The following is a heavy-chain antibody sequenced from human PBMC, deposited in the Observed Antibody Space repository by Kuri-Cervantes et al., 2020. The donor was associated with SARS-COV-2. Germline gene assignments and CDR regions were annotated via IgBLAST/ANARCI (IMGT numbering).Heavy chain of an antibody. J-gene: IGHJ6*02. D-gene: IGHD6-13*01. CDR2: ISSSSSYI. CDR1: GFTFSSYS. Sequence: GGSLRPSCAASGFTFSSYSMNWVRQAPGKGLEWVSSISSSSSYIYYADSVKGRFTISRDNAKNSLYLQMNSLRAEDTAVYYCARDSPDSSSWYYYYYGMDVWGQGTTVTVSS. CDR3: ARDSPDSSSWYYYYYGMDV. V-gene: IGHV3-21*01.